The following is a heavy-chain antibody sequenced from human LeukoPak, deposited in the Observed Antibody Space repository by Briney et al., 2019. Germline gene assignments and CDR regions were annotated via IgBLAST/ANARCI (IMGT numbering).Heavy chain of an antibody. CDR1: GGSIRISSYY. CDR2: IYYSGSA. Sequence: PSETLSLTCTLSGGSIRISSYYCGWIRQPPGKGLEWLRTIYYSGSAYYNPSLKSGVSISVDTNKNQFSLKLSSGTGADAAAYYYGYCSGGSCSRCYYFDYWGQGTLVTVSS. V-gene: IGHV4-39*01. D-gene: IGHD2-15*01. J-gene: IGHJ4*02. CDR3: GYCSGGSCSRCYYFDY.